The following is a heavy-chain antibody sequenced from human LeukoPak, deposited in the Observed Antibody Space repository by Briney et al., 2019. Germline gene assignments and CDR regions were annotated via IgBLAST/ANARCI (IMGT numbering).Heavy chain of an antibody. J-gene: IGHJ6*03. Sequence: ASVKVSCKASGYTFINYAITWVRQAPGQGPEWMGWISVKNGITNYAPRVQDRVSMTTDTSTTTVYMELRSLRPDDTAVYFCARVTENKYNSGWYPDYMDVWGKGTTVTVSS. CDR1: GYTFINYA. CDR3: ARVTENKYNSGWYPDYMDV. D-gene: IGHD6-19*01. V-gene: IGHV1-18*01. CDR2: ISVKNGIT.